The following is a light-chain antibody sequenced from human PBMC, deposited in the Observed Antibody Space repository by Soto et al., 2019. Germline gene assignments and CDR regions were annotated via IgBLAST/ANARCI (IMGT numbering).Light chain of an antibody. CDR2: ATS. V-gene: IGKV1-39*01. Sequence: EIPLTQSPSSLAASVGDRLTLTCRASRNVSIYLNWYQHKPGKGPTLLIHATSNLQIGVPSRFSGSGSGTEFTLIISSLAPEDFGTYYCQQSYKVPSFGQGTRLVIK. CDR1: RNVSIY. CDR3: QQSYKVPS. J-gene: IGKJ5*01.